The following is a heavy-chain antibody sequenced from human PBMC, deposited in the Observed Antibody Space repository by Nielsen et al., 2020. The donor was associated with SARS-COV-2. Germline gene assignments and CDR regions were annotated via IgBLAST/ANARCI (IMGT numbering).Heavy chain of an antibody. CDR3: ATAPTGIAVGYDY. J-gene: IGHJ4*02. CDR1: GFTFDDYA. CDR2: ISWNSGSI. V-gene: IGHV3-9*01. Sequence: GGSLRLSCAASGFTFDDYAMHWVRQAPGKGLEWVSGISWNSGSIGYADSVKGRFTISRDNAKNSLYLQMNSLRAEDTALYYCATAPTGIAVGYDYWGQGTLVTVSS. D-gene: IGHD6-19*01.